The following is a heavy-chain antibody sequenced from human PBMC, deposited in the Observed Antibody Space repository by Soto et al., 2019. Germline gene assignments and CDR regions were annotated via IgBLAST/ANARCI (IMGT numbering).Heavy chain of an antibody. CDR3: ARGGAVATTAHFDH. CDR2: INHSGST. V-gene: IGHV4-34*01. Sequence: PSETLSLTCAVYGGSFSGYYWSWIRQPPGKGLEWIGEINHSGSTNYNPSLKSRVTISVDTSKNQFSLKLSSVTAADTAVCYCARGGAVATTAHFDHWGQGTLVTVSS. D-gene: IGHD5-12*01. CDR1: GGSFSGYY. J-gene: IGHJ4*02.